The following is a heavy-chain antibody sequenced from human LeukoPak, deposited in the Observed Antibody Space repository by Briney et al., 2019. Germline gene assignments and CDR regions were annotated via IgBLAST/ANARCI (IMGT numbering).Heavy chain of an antibody. J-gene: IGHJ6*03. CDR2: ISQSGSTK. Sequence: GGSLRLSCAASGFTFNNYEMNWVRQAPGKGLEWVSYISQSGSTKKYTDSVKGRFTISRDNAKNSLYLQLNSLNAEDTAVYYCAKDEVVPGYYYTDVWGRGTTVTISS. V-gene: IGHV3-48*03. CDR3: AKDEVVPGYYYTDV. D-gene: IGHD2-2*01. CDR1: GFTFNNYE.